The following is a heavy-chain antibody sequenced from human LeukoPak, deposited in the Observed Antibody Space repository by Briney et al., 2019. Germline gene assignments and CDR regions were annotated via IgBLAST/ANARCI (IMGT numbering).Heavy chain of an antibody. CDR1: GFTFSSYY. V-gene: IGHV4-39*01. CDR2: IYYSGST. Sequence: GSLRLSCAASGFTFSSYYMSWVRQPPGKGLEWIGSIYYSGSTYYNPSLKSRVTISVDTSKNQFSLKLSSVTAADTAVYYCARLPTAAHFDYWGQGTLVTVSS. CDR3: ARLPTAAHFDY. J-gene: IGHJ4*02.